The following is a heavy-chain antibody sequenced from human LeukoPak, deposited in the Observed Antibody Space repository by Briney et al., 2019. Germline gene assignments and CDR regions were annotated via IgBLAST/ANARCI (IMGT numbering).Heavy chain of an antibody. CDR1: GYTFTSYD. CDR2: MNPNSGNT. D-gene: IGHD3-10*01. CDR3: ARESGPVVRGVPRFDP. J-gene: IGHJ5*02. V-gene: IGHV1-8*01. Sequence: ASVKVSCKASGYTFTSYDINWVRQATGQGLEWMGWMNPNSGNTGYAQKFQGRVTMTRNTSISTAYMELSSLRSEDTAVYYCARESGPVVRGVPRFDPWGRGTLVTVSS.